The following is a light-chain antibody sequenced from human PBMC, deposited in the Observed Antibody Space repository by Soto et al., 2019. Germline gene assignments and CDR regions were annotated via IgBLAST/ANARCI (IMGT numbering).Light chain of an antibody. CDR3: QSYDSSLSAHVV. V-gene: IGLV1-40*01. CDR1: SSNIGAGYD. Sequence: QSVLTQPPSVSGAPGQRVTISCTGSSSNIGAGYDVHWYQQLPGTAPKLPIYGNSNRPSGVPDRVSGSKSGTSAALAITGLQAEDEADYYCQSYDSSLSAHVVFGGGTKVTVL. CDR2: GNS. J-gene: IGLJ2*01.